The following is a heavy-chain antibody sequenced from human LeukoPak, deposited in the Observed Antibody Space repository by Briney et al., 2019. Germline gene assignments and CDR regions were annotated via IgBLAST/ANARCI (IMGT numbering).Heavy chain of an antibody. Sequence: GGSLRLSCAASGFTFSTHAMSWGRQAPGKGLEWGSGTSGSGGSTYYTDSVKGRFIISRDNSRNTLYLQMRSLGAEDTAVYYCAKGWSKSSLDGFDIWGQGTMVTVS. CDR3: AKGWSKSSLDGFDI. V-gene: IGHV3-23*01. CDR2: TSGSGGST. J-gene: IGHJ3*02. CDR1: GFTFSTHA. D-gene: IGHD6-6*01.